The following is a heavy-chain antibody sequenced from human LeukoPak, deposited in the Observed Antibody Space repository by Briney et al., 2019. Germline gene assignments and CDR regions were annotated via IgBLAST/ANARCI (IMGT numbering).Heavy chain of an antibody. CDR2: INHSGST. D-gene: IGHD5-12*01. CDR3: ARVLVQGNGYSGYDEPFDY. Sequence: SETLSLTCAVYGGSFSGYYLSWIRQPPGKGLEWIGEINHSGSTNYNPSLKNRVTISLDTYKNQFSLKLSSVPAADTAVYYCARVLVQGNGYSGYDEPFDYWGQGTLVTVSS. J-gene: IGHJ4*02. CDR1: GGSFSGYY. V-gene: IGHV4-34*01.